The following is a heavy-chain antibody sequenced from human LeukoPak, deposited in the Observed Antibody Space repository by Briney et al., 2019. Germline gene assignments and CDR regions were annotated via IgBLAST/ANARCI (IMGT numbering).Heavy chain of an antibody. CDR3: ARGGASEYGVLDA. J-gene: IGHJ5*02. D-gene: IGHD4/OR15-4a*01. CDR2: ISDTGKTT. CDR1: GFAFSNHA. V-gene: IGHV3-23*01. Sequence: GESLRLSWEASGFAFSNHAMTSVRQAPGERLQWVSTISDTGKTTFYRDSVRGRFTISRDISSNTLYLQMDALRDGDTAVYYCARGGASEYGVLDAWGQGTLVTVSS.